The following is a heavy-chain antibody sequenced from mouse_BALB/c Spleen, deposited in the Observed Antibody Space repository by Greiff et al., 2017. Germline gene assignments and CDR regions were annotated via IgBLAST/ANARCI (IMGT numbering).Heavy chain of an antibody. D-gene: IGHD2-14*01. Sequence: QVQLKQSGPGLVAPSQSLSITCTVSGFSLTSYDISWIRQPPGKGLEWLGVIWTGGGTNYNSAFMSRLSISKDNSKSQVFLKMNSLQTDDTAIYYCVREVRYAMDYWGQGTSVTVSS. J-gene: IGHJ4*01. V-gene: IGHV2-9-2*01. CDR3: VREVRYAMDY. CDR1: GFSLTSYD. CDR2: IWTGGGT.